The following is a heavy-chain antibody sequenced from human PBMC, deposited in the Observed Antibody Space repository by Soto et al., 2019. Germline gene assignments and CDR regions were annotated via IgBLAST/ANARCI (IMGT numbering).Heavy chain of an antibody. Sequence: GGSLRLSCTASGFTFSNYAMSWVRQAPGKGLEWVSIISGSGDSPYYADSVKGRFTISRDNSRNTLYLQMNSLRAEDTAVYYCAKGALGSSSWYDFDYWGQGTLVTVSS. V-gene: IGHV3-23*01. CDR1: GFTFSNYA. CDR3: AKGALGSSSWYDFDY. D-gene: IGHD6-13*01. J-gene: IGHJ4*02. CDR2: ISGSGDSP.